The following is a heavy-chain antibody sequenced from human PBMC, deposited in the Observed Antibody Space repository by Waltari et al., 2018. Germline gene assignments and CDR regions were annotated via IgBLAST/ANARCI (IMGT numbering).Heavy chain of an antibody. V-gene: IGHV4-39*01. CDR2: IYYSGST. J-gene: IGHJ6*03. CDR3: ARQPPESYGSGTHYYMDV. CDR1: GGSISSSSYY. Sequence: QLQLQESGPGLVKPSETLSLTCTVSGGSISSSSYYWGWIRQPPGKGLEWIGSIYYSGSTYYNPSLKSRVTISVDTSKNQFSLKLSSVTAADTAVYYCARQPPESYGSGTHYYMDVWGKGTTVTVSS. D-gene: IGHD3-10*01.